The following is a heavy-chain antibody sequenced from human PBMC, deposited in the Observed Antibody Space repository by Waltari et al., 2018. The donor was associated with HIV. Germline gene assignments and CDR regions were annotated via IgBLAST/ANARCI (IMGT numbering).Heavy chain of an antibody. CDR1: GFTFSNYG. D-gene: IGHD6-13*01. CDR3: VKEYQYSHSWYSYYGMDV. CDR2: ISGSGGST. Sequence: VQVLESGGALVQPGGSLRLSCAAHGFTFSNYGMSWVRQAPGKGLGWVSTISGSGGSTYYADSVKGRFTVSRDNSKNTLYLQMNSLRAEDTAVYFCVKEYQYSHSWYSYYGMDVWGQGTTVTVSS. J-gene: IGHJ6*02. V-gene: IGHV3-23*01.